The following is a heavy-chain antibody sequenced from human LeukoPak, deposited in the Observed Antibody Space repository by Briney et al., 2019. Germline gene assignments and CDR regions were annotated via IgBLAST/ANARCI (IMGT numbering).Heavy chain of an antibody. Sequence: GGSLRLSCAASGFTFSSYSMNWVRQAPGKGLEWVSSISSSSSYIYYADSVKGRFTISRDNAKNSLYLQMNSLRAEDTAVYYCARAQDSYGYPYYFDYWGPGTLVTVSS. CDR1: GFTFSSYS. CDR2: ISSSSSYI. V-gene: IGHV3-21*01. J-gene: IGHJ4*02. D-gene: IGHD5-18*01. CDR3: ARAQDSYGYPYYFDY.